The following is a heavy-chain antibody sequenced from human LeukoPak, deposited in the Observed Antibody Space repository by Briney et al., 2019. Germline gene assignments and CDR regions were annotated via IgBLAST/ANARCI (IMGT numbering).Heavy chain of an antibody. CDR2: ISGSGGST. D-gene: IGHD3-3*01. CDR1: GFTFSSYA. V-gene: IGHV3-23*01. Sequence: GSLRLSCAASGFTFSSYAMNWVRQAPGKGLEWVSVISGSGGSTHYADSVKGRFTISRDNSKNTLYLQMNSLRADDTAVYYCANGREIFANVDYWGQGTLVTVSS. CDR3: ANGREIFANVDY. J-gene: IGHJ4*02.